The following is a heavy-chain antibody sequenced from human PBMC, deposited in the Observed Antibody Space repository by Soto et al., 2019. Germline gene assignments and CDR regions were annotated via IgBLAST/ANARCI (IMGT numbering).Heavy chain of an antibody. Sequence: VASVKVSCKAPGYTFTSYDINWARHATGQGLEWMGRIIPILGIANYAQKFQGRVTITADKSTSTAYMELSSLRSEDTAVYYCAGTTHRPGYYGMDVWGQGTTVTVS. CDR3: AGTTHRPGYYGMDV. J-gene: IGHJ6*02. D-gene: IGHD1-1*01. CDR2: IIPILGIA. CDR1: GYTFTSYD. V-gene: IGHV1-69*04.